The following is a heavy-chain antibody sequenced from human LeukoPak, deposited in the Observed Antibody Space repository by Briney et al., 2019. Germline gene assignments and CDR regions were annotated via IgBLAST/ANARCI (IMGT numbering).Heavy chain of an antibody. V-gene: IGHV1-2*06. Sequence: ASVTVSCKASGYTFTGYYMHWVRQAPGQGLEWMGRINPNRGGTNYEQKLQGRGTMTRDTAISTVYIELSRLRSDDTAVDYWAREVAYGGGGCYFALWGQGTLVTVSS. D-gene: IGHD2-21*02. CDR2: INPNRGGT. CDR3: AREVAYGGGGCYFAL. CDR1: GYTFTGYY. J-gene: IGHJ4*02.